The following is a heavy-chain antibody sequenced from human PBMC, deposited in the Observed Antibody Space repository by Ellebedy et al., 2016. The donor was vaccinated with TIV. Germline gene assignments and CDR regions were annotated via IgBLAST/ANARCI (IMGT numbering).Heavy chain of an antibody. D-gene: IGHD3-10*02. CDR1: EFTVSYNY. Sequence: GGSLRLSCAASEFTVSYNYMNWVRQAPGKGLEWVSVIYSGGSTYYADSVKGRFTISRDNAKNTLYLHIDSLRTEDTAVYYCARASFYDVDLSGWYFDLWGRGTLVTVSS. CDR3: ARASFYDVDLSGWYFDL. CDR2: IYSGGST. V-gene: IGHV3-66*01. J-gene: IGHJ2*01.